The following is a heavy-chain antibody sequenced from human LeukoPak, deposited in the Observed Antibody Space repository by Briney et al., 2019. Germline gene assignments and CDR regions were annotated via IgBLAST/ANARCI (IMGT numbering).Heavy chain of an antibody. CDR3: ARVRRDYDSSGYFRYWYFDL. D-gene: IGHD3-22*01. Sequence: SETLSLTCTVSGGSISSYYWSWIRQPPGKGLEWIGYIYYSGSTNYNPSLKSRVTISVDTSKNQFSLKLSSVTAADTAVYYCARVRRDYDSSGYFRYWYFDLWGRGTLVTVSS. J-gene: IGHJ2*01. V-gene: IGHV4-59*08. CDR2: IYYSGST. CDR1: GGSISSYY.